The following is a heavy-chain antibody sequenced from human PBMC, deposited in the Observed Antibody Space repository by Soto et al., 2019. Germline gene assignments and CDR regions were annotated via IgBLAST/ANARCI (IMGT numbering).Heavy chain of an antibody. Sequence: ASVKVSCKASGYTFTGYYMHWVRQAPGQGLEWMGWINPNSGGTNYAQKFQGWVTMTRDTSISTAYMELSRLRSDDTAVYYCARSGSVEFGDLDRVPIYYMDVWGKGTTVTVSS. D-gene: IGHD3-10*01. CDR2: INPNSGGT. CDR1: GYTFTGYY. J-gene: IGHJ6*03. V-gene: IGHV1-2*04. CDR3: ARSGSVEFGDLDRVPIYYMDV.